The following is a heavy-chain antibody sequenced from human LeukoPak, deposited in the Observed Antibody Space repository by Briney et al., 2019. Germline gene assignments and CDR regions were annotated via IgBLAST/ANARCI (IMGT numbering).Heavy chain of an antibody. CDR1: GYTFINYF. CDR3: AREGDGYKNFDY. Sequence: ASVTVSCTTSGYTFINYFIHWVRQAPGQGLEWMGVINPRSGSTTYAQKFQGRVTMTRDTSTSTVYVELSSLRSEDTVVYYCAREGDGYKNFDYWGQGTLVTVSS. D-gene: IGHD5-24*01. CDR2: INPRSGST. J-gene: IGHJ4*02. V-gene: IGHV1-46*01.